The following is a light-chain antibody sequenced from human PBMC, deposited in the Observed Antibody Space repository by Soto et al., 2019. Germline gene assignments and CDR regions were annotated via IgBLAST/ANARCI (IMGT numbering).Light chain of an antibody. CDR1: SSDVGGHDY. CDR2: EVR. CDR3: SSYSSTTLV. Sequence: QSALTQPASVSGSPGQSITISCTGTSSDVGGHDYVSWYQQHPGKAPKLIIYEVRNRPSGVSNRFSGSKSGNTASLTISGLQAQDEVDYYCSSYSSTTLVFGTGTKLTVL. V-gene: IGLV2-14*01. J-gene: IGLJ1*01.